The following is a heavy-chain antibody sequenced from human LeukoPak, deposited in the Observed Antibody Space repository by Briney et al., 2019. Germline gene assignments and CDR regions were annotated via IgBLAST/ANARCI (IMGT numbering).Heavy chain of an antibody. J-gene: IGHJ3*02. V-gene: IGHV1-69*13. Sequence: ASVKVSCKASGYTFTGYYMHWVRQAPGQGLEWMGGIIPIFGTANYAQKFQGRVTITADESTSTAYMELSSLRSEDTAVYYCARGVVAFDIWGQGTMVTVSS. CDR1: GYTFTGYY. D-gene: IGHD2-15*01. CDR2: IIPIFGTA. CDR3: ARGVVAFDI.